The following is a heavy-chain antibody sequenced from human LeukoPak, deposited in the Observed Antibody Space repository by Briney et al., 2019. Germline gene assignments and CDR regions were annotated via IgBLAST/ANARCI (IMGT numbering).Heavy chain of an antibody. CDR2: IIPILGIA. CDR3: ARAQYYYDSSGYYYETDAFDI. D-gene: IGHD3-22*01. CDR1: GGTFSSYA. V-gene: IGHV1-69*04. Sequence: ASVKVSCKASGGTFSSYAISWVRQAPGQGLEWMGRIIPILGIANYAQKFHSRVTITADKSTSTAYMELSSLRSEDTAVYYCARAQYYYDSSGYYYETDAFDIWGQGTMVTVSS. J-gene: IGHJ3*02.